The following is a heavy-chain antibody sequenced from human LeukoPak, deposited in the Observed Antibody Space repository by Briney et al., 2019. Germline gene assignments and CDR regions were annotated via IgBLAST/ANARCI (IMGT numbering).Heavy chain of an antibody. CDR2: IYSGGST. CDR1: GFTVSSNY. CDR3: ARVAPAAGPGVIDY. V-gene: IGHV3-53*01. J-gene: IGHJ4*02. D-gene: IGHD6-13*01. Sequence: PGGSLRLSCAASGFTVSSNYMSWVGQAPGKGREWVPVIYSGGSTYYADSVKGRFTISRDNSKNTLYLQMNSLRAEDTAVYYCARVAPAAGPGVIDYWGQGTLVTVSS.